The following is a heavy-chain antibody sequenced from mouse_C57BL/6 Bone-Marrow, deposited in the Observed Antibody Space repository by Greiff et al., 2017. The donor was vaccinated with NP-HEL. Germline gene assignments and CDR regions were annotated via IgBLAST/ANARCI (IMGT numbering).Heavy chain of an antibody. CDR2: IYPSDSET. J-gene: IGHJ4*01. D-gene: IGHD2-2*01. CDR3: ALYYGYEEAMDY. CDR1: GYTFPSYW. V-gene: IGHV1-61*01. Sequence: QVQLQQPGAELVRPGSSVKLSCKASGYTFPSYWMDWVKQRPGQGLEWIGNIYPSDSETHYNQKFKDKATLTEDKSSSTANMQLSSRTSEDSAVYYCALYYGYEEAMDYWGQGTSGTVSS.